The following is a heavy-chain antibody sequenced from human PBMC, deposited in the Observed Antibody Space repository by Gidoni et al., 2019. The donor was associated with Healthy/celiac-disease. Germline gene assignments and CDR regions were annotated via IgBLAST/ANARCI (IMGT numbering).Heavy chain of an antibody. D-gene: IGHD3-3*01. CDR3: ARDQGYDFWSGGWFDP. J-gene: IGHJ5*02. Sequence: EVQLVESGGGLVQPGGSLRLSCAASGFTFSRYWMSWVRQAPGKGLEWVANIKQDGSEKYYVDSGKGRFTISRDNAKNSLYLQMNSLRAEDTAVYYCARDQGYDFWSGGWFDPWGQGTLVTVSS. V-gene: IGHV3-7*01. CDR2: IKQDGSEK. CDR1: GFTFSRYW.